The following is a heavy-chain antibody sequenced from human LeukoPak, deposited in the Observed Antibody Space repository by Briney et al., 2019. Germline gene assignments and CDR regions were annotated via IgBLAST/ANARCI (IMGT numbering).Heavy chain of an antibody. J-gene: IGHJ4*02. CDR2: ISNSGGRT. CDR3: ANAYNGYESKLDH. D-gene: IGHD5-12*01. V-gene: IGHV3-23*01. CDR1: GFTFSSYA. Sequence: GGSLRLSCAASGFTFSSYAMSWVRQAPGKGLEWVSSISNSGGRTFYTDSVRGRFTISRDNSKITLYLQMNSLRAEDTAVYYSANAYNGYESKLDHSGQGTLVTVTS.